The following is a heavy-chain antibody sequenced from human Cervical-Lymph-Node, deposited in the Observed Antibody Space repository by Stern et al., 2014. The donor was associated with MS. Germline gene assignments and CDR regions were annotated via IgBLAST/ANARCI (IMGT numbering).Heavy chain of an antibody. D-gene: IGHD1-26*01. CDR2: LFSGGST. J-gene: IGHJ4*02. V-gene: IGHV3-66*02. CDR1: GFTVSYNY. CDR3: ARSWEPPTLDY. Sequence: VQLVESGGGLVQPGGSLRLSCAASGFTVSYNYMSWVRQAPGTGLEWVSCLFSGGSTYYADSVKGRFTISRDSSKNTLYLQMNSLRVEDTAVYYCARSWEPPTLDYWGQGTLVTVSS.